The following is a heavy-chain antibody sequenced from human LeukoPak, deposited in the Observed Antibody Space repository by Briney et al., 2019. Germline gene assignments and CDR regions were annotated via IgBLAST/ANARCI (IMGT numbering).Heavy chain of an antibody. D-gene: IGHD7-27*01. Sequence: SETLSLTCAVYGGSFSGYYWSWIRQPPGKGLEWIGEINHSGSTNYNPSLKSRVTISVDTSKNQFSLKLSSVTAADTAVYYCARRKTGAQPFDYWGQGTLVTVSS. V-gene: IGHV4-34*01. CDR2: INHSGST. CDR1: GGSFSGYY. CDR3: ARRKTGAQPFDY. J-gene: IGHJ4*02.